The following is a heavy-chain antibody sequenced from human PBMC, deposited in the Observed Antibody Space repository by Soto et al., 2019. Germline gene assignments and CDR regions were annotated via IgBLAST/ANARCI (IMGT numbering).Heavy chain of an antibody. D-gene: IGHD3-10*01. V-gene: IGHV4-59*08. CDR2: IYYSGST. J-gene: IGHJ4*02. CDR3: ASGSEFFDY. Sequence: SETLSLTCSVPGGSISSYYWTWIRQPPGKGLEWIGYIYYSGSTNYNPSLQSRVTISLDTSNNQFSLNLVSVTAADTAVYYCASGSEFFDYWGQGTLVTVSS. CDR1: GGSISSYY.